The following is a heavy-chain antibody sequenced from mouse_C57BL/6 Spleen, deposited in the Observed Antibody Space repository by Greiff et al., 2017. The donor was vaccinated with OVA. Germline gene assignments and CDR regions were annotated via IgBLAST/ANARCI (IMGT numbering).Heavy chain of an antibody. CDR3: ARSDYGSPYWYFDV. CDR1: GYTFTSYW. J-gene: IGHJ1*03. CDR2: IDPSDSYT. Sequence: QVQLQQPGAELVKPGASVKLSCKASGYTFTSYWMQWVKQRPGQGLEWIGEIDPSDSYTNYNQKFKGKATLTVDTSSSTAYMQLGSLTSEDSAVYDCARSDYGSPYWYFDVWGTGTTVTVSS. V-gene: IGHV1-50*01. D-gene: IGHD1-1*01.